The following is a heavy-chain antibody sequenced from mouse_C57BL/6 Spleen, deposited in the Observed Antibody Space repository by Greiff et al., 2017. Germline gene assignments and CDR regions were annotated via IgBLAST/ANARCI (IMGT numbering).Heavy chain of an antibody. CDR2: IDPEDGDT. V-gene: IGHV14-1*01. D-gene: IGHD1-1*01. CDR1: GFNIKDYY. J-gene: IGHJ2*01. Sequence: VQLQQSGAELVRPGASVTLSCTASGFNIKDYYMHWVKQRPEQGLEWIGRIDPEDGDTEYAPTFQGKATMTADTSSNTADLQLSSLTSEDTAVYYCTTYYYGSSPYYFDYWGQGTTLTVSS. CDR3: TTYYYGSSPYYFDY.